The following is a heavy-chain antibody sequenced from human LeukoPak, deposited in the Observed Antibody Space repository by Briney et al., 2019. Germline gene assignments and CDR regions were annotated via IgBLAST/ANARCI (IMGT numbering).Heavy chain of an antibody. V-gene: IGHV3-48*03. D-gene: IGHD3-16*02. CDR1: GFTFSSYE. CDR2: ISTSGTTI. CDR3: ARAYTFGGVIVAFDY. Sequence: PGGSLRLSCAASGFTFSSYEMNWVRQALGKGLEWVSYISTSGTTIYYADSVKGRFTISRDNAKNSLYLQMNSLRAEDTAVYYCARAYTFGGVIVAFDYWGQGTLVTVSS. J-gene: IGHJ4*02.